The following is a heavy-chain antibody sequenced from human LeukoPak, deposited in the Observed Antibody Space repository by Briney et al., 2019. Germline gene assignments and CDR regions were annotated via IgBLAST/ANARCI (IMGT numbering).Heavy chain of an antibody. CDR2: INWNGGST. CDR1: GFTFDDYG. D-gene: IGHD4-17*01. J-gene: IGHJ4*02. Sequence: PGGSPRLSCAASGFTFDDYGMSWVRQVPGKGLEWVSGINWNGGSTGYADSVKGRFTISRDNDKNLLYLQMNSLRAEDTAFYYCARDSYGDYSAFDYWGQGTLVTVSS. V-gene: IGHV3-20*04. CDR3: ARDSYGDYSAFDY.